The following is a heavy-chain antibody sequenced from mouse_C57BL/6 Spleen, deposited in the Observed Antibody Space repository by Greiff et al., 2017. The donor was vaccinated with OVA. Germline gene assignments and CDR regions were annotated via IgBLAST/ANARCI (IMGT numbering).Heavy chain of an antibody. V-gene: IGHV6-6*01. CDR1: GFTFSDAW. Sequence: EVKLVESGGGLVQPGGSMKLSCAASGFTFSDAWMDWVRQSPEKGLEWVAEIRNKANNHATYYAESVKGRFTISRDDSKSSVYLQMNSLRAEDTGIYYCTRGLYYGNYGFAYWGQGTLVTVSA. J-gene: IGHJ3*01. D-gene: IGHD2-1*01. CDR2: IRNKANNHAT. CDR3: TRGLYYGNYGFAY.